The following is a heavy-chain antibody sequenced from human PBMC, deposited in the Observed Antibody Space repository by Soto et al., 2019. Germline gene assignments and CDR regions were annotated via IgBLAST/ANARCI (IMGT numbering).Heavy chain of an antibody. CDR2: IYYSGST. Sequence: SETLSLTCTVSGGSISSYYWSWIRQPPGKGLEWIGYIYYSGSTNYNPSLKSRVTISVDTSKNQFSLKLSSVTAADTAVYYCARDPHLSHYDILTGPDAFDIWGQGTMVTVSS. D-gene: IGHD3-9*01. CDR1: GGSISSYY. J-gene: IGHJ3*02. V-gene: IGHV4-59*01. CDR3: ARDPHLSHYDILTGPDAFDI.